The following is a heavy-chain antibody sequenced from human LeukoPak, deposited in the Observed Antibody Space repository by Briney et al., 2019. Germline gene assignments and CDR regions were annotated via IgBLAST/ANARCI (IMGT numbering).Heavy chain of an antibody. J-gene: IGHJ3*02. CDR3: ARRDIVVVPAAMPVVAFDI. CDR1: GGSISSYYY. V-gene: IGHV4-59*08. D-gene: IGHD2-2*01. CDR2: LYYTGST. Sequence: SETLSLTCTVSGGSISSYYYWSWIRQPPGKGLEWIGFLYYTGSTNYKSSLKSRVTMSVDTSKNQFSLKLSSVTAADTAVYYCARRDIVVVPAAMPVVAFDIWGQGTMVTVSS.